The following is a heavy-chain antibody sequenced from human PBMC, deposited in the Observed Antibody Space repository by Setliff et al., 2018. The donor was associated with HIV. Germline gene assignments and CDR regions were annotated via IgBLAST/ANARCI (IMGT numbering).Heavy chain of an antibody. J-gene: IGHJ4*02. CDR1: GFNFSPYA. CDR3: SRVGTLINNPWDYFDY. D-gene: IGHD1-1*01. Sequence: LRLSCATSGFNFSPYAMHWVRQAPGKGLEWVAVMSNDGSLQYAESVKGRFTISRDNSKSTLYLQMNSLRPEDTAVYYCSRVGTLINNPWDYFDYWGQGTLVTVSS. V-gene: IGHV3-30*04. CDR2: MSNDGSLQ.